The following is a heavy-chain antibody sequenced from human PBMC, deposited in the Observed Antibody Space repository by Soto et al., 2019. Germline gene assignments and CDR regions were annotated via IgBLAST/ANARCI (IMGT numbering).Heavy chain of an antibody. Sequence: QLQLHESGPGLVKPSETLSLTCSLSGASITSTTYFWAWIRKTPGKGLEWVGSSYYSGKTHYNPSLKSRATISVDRSRNKFSLEVKSVTAADTAVYYCAKNLPRTGRFDYWGQGTVVTVSS. V-gene: IGHV4-39*01. CDR3: AKNLPRTGRFDY. CDR1: GASITSTTYF. CDR2: SYYSGKT. J-gene: IGHJ4*02.